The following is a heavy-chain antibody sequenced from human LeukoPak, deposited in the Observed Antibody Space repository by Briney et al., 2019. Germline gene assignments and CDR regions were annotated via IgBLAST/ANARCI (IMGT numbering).Heavy chain of an antibody. Sequence: SVKVSCKASGGTFSSYAISWVRQAPGQGLEWMGGFIPIFGTANYAQKFQGRVTITTDESTSTAYMELSSLRSEDTAVYYCARDVGYIAAAGTSTWGQGTLVTVSS. CDR1: GGTFSSYA. CDR3: ARDVGYIAAAGTST. D-gene: IGHD6-13*01. J-gene: IGHJ5*02. V-gene: IGHV1-69*05. CDR2: FIPIFGTA.